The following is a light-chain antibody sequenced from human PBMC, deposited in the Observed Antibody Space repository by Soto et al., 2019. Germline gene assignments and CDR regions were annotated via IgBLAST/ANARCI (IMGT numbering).Light chain of an antibody. CDR1: SSDVGDFNY. J-gene: IGLJ1*01. CDR3: SSYTNIFTSV. V-gene: IGLV2-14*03. CDR2: DVS. Sequence: QSALTQPASVSGSPGQSITISCTGTSSDVGDFNYVSWYQQHPGKTPKLIIHDVSHRPSGVANRFSGSKSCNTASLTISWLHAEDEAYYYCSSYTNIFTSVFGPGTKVTVL.